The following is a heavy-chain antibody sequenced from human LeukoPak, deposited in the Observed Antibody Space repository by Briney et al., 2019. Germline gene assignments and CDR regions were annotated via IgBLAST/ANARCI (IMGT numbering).Heavy chain of an antibody. Sequence: GGSLRLSCSASGFTFSSYAMHCVPQAAGEGLEYVSAITSNGGSTYYADSVKGRFTISRDNSKHTMYLHMSSLRPDATAVYYCVKGSDYCSSTNWYFSIHAFDIWGQGTMVTVSS. CDR1: GFTFSSYA. J-gene: IGHJ3*02. CDR2: ITSNGGST. D-gene: IGHD2-2*01. V-gene: IGHV3-64D*06. CDR3: VKGSDYCSSTNWYFSIHAFDI.